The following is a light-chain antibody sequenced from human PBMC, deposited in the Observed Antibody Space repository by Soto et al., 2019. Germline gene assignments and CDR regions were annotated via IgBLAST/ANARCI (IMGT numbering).Light chain of an antibody. V-gene: IGLV1-44*01. J-gene: IGLJ1*01. CDR2: SNN. Sequence: QSVLTQPPSASGTPGQRVTISCSGSSSNIGSNTVNWYQQLPGTAPKLLIYSNNQRPSGVPDRFSGSKSGTSASLAISGLQSEDEADYYCQSCDSTLSGCFFGTGTKVTVL. CDR1: SSNIGSNT. CDR3: QSCDSTLSGCF.